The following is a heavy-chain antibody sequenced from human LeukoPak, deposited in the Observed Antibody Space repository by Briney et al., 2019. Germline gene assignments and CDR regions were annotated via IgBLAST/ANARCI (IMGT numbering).Heavy chain of an antibody. V-gene: IGHV1-2*02. CDR2: INPNRGGT. CDR1: GYTFTGYY. Sequence: ASVKVSCKASGYTFTGYYMHWVRQAPGQGLEWMGWINPNRGGTNYAQKFQGRVTMTRDTSISTAYMELSRLRSDDTAVYYCARIGNYYDSSGYYDSRDYWGQGTLVTVSS. D-gene: IGHD3-22*01. CDR3: ARIGNYYDSSGYYDSRDY. J-gene: IGHJ4*02.